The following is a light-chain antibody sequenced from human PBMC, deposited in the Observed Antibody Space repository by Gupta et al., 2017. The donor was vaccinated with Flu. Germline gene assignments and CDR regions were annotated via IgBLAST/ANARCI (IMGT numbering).Light chain of an antibody. CDR3: AAWDDSLSGGV. J-gene: IGLJ3*02. Sequence: QSVLTQPPSASGTPGQRVPICCSRSSSNIGSNYVYWYQQLPGTAPKLLIYRNNQRPSGVPDRFSGSKSGTSASLAISGLRSEDEADYYCAAWDDSLSGGVFGGGTKLTVL. CDR2: RNN. CDR1: SSNIGSNY. V-gene: IGLV1-47*01.